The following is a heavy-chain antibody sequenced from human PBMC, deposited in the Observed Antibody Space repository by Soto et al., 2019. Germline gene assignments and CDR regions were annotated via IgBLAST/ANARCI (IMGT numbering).Heavy chain of an antibody. Sequence: GESLKISCKGSGYSFTSYWINWVRQMPGKGLEWMGRIDPGDSYTNYSPSFQGHVTISVDKSINTAYLQWSSLRSDDTAVYYCARDTESPAFDYWGQGTLVTVSS. CDR3: ARDTESPAFDY. D-gene: IGHD2-2*01. V-gene: IGHV5-10-1*01. J-gene: IGHJ4*02. CDR1: GYSFTSYW. CDR2: IDPGDSYT.